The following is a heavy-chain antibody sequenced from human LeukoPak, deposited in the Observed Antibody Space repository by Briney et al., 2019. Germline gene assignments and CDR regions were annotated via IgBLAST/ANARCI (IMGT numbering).Heavy chain of an antibody. Sequence: SETLSLTCTVSGGSISSYYWSWIRQPPGKGLEWIGYIYYSGSTNYNPSLRSRVTISVDTSKNQFSLKLSSVTAADTAVYYCARNQLRFFYFDYWGQGTLVTVSS. CDR2: IYYSGST. J-gene: IGHJ4*02. CDR1: GGSISSYY. CDR3: ARNQLRFFYFDY. V-gene: IGHV4-59*12. D-gene: IGHD3-3*01.